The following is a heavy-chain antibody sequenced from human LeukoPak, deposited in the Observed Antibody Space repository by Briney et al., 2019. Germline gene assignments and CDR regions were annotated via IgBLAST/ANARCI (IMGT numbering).Heavy chain of an antibody. Sequence: GGSLRLSCAASGFTFSTYAMSWVRQAPGKGLEWVSTIIGSGDSTHYADSVKGRFTISRDNSKNTLYLQVNSLRAEDTAFYYCAKHLSSSSRYYYDSWGQGTLVIVFS. CDR1: GFTFSTYA. D-gene: IGHD6-13*01. CDR2: IIGSGDST. CDR3: AKHLSSSSRYYYDS. J-gene: IGHJ4*02. V-gene: IGHV3-23*01.